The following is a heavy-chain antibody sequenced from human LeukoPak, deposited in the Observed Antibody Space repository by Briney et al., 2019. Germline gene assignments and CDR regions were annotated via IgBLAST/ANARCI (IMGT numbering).Heavy chain of an antibody. CDR3: ARGVTGGWYGDFQH. Sequence: SETLSLTCTVSGGSINTYFWSWIRQPPGKGLEWIGYIYYSGSTNYNPSLKSRVTISVDTSKNQFSLKLSSVTAADTAVYYCARGVTGGWYGDFQHWGQGTLVTVST. V-gene: IGHV4-59*01. D-gene: IGHD6-19*01. CDR1: GGSINTYF. J-gene: IGHJ1*01. CDR2: IYYSGST.